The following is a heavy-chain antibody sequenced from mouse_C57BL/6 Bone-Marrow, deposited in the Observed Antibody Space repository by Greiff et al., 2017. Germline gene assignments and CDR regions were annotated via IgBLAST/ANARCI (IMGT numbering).Heavy chain of an antibody. D-gene: IGHD3-3*01. CDR3: ARSLRDYAMDY. V-gene: IGHV1-64*01. CDR2: IHPNSGST. Sequence: QVQLQQPGAELVKPGASVKLSCKASGYTFNSYWMHWVKQRPGQGLEWIGMIHPNSGSTNYNEKFKSKATLTVDKSSSTAYMQLSSLTSEDSAVYYCARSLRDYAMDYWGQGTSVTVSS. J-gene: IGHJ4*01. CDR1: GYTFNSYW.